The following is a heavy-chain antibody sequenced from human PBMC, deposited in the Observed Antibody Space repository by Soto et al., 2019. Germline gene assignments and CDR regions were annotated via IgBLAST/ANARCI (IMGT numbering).Heavy chain of an antibody. CDR3: ARDVLGYCSGGSCYSGGYFDY. J-gene: IGHJ4*02. CDR1: GGSISSGGYY. V-gene: IGHV4-31*03. Sequence: SETLSLTCTVSGGSISSGGYYWSWIRQHPGKGLEWIGYIYYSGSTYYNPSLKSRVTISVDTSKNQFSLKLSSVTAADTAVYYCARDVLGYCSGGSCYSGGYFDYWGQGTLVTVPQ. CDR2: IYYSGST. D-gene: IGHD2-15*01.